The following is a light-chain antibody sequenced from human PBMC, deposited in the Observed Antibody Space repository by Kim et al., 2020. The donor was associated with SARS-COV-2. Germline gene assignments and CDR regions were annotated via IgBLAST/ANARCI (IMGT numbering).Light chain of an antibody. CDR2: DTS. J-gene: IGLJ3*02. V-gene: IGLV7-46*01. Sequence: PGGEVILTCGSSTGPVSSGHYPYWFQQKPGQAPSTLIYDTSSKHSWTPARFSGSLLGGKAALTLSGAQPEDEADYYCLLTYSGARVFGGGTQLTVL. CDR1: TGPVSSGHY. CDR3: LLTYSGARV.